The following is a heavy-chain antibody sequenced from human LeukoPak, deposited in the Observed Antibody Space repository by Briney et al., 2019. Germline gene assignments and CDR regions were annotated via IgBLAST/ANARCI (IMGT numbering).Heavy chain of an antibody. CDR1: GFTFSSYA. CDR2: ISGSGGST. CDR3: AKMEFSPIYYFDY. V-gene: IGHV3-23*01. J-gene: IGHJ4*02. Sequence: LSGGSLRLSCAASGFTFSSYAMSWVRQAPGKGLEWVSAISGSGGSTYYADSVKGRFTISRDNSKNTLYLQMNSLRAEDTAVYYCAKMEFSPIYYFDYWGQGTLVTVSS. D-gene: IGHD1-1*01.